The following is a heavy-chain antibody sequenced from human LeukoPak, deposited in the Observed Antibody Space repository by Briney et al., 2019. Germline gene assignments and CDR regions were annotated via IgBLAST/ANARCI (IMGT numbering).Heavy chain of an antibody. J-gene: IGHJ4*02. CDR3: AKDYCSSTTCYYNY. V-gene: IGHV3-9*03. CDR2: ISWNSGNI. CDR1: GFTFDDYA. D-gene: IGHD2-2*01. Sequence: PGGSLRLSCAASGFTFDDYAMHWVRQAPGKGLEWVSGISWNSGNIGYADSVKGRFTISRDNAKNSLFLQMNSLRAEDMALYYCAKDYCSSTTCYYNYWGQGTLVTVSS.